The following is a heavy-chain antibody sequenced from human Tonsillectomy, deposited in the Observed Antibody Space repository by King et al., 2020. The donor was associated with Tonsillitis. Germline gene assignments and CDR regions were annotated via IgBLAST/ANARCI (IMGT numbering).Heavy chain of an antibody. CDR3: ARGRGLVRGVNCWYFDL. D-gene: IGHD3-10*01. V-gene: IGHV4-34*01. J-gene: IGHJ2*01. Sequence: VQLQQWGAGLLKPSETLSLTCAVYGGSFSGYYWSWIRQPPGKGLEWIGEINHSGSTNYNPSLKSRVTVSVDTAKNQFSLKLSSVTAAETAVYYCARGRGLVRGVNCWYFDLWGRGTLVTVSS. CDR2: INHSGST. CDR1: GGSFSGYY.